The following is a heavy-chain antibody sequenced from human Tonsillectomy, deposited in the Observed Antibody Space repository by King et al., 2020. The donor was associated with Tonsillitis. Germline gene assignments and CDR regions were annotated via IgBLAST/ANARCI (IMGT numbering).Heavy chain of an antibody. CDR1: GFTFSSYG. D-gene: IGHD3-22*01. CDR2: IRYDGSNK. J-gene: IGHJ4*02. V-gene: IGHV3-30*02. Sequence: VQLVESGGGVVQPGGSLRLSCAASGFTFSSYGMHWVRQAPGKGLEWVAFIRYDGSNKYYADSVKGRFTISRDNSKNTMYLQMNSLGAEDTAVYYCAKALSSGPDYWGQGTLVTVSS. CDR3: AKALSSGPDY.